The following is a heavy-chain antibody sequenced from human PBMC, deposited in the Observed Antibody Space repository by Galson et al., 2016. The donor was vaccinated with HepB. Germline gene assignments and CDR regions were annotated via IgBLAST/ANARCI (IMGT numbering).Heavy chain of an antibody. CDR2: INPDGSQK. CDR3: AGGRYCSGGGCYQDY. Sequence: SLRLSCAVSGSIFSGYWMSWVRQAPGEGLEWVANINPDGSQKYYVDSVRGRFTISGDNAKNSLFLYMNNVRADDTALYYCAGGRYCSGGGCYQDYWGQGTLVTVSS. D-gene: IGHD2-15*01. CDR1: GSIFSGYW. V-gene: IGHV3-7*03. J-gene: IGHJ4*02.